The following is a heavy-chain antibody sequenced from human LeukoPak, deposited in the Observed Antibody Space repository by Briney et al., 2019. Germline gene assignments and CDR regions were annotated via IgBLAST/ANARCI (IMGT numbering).Heavy chain of an antibody. J-gene: IGHJ4*02. D-gene: IGHD3-22*01. Sequence: GGSLRLSCAASGFTFSSYWMSWVRQAPGKGLEWVANIKQDGSEKYYVDSVKGRFTISRDNAKNSLYLQMNSLRAEDTAVYYCARAHYDSSGLFFDYWGQGTLVTVSS. CDR2: IKQDGSEK. V-gene: IGHV3-7*01. CDR3: ARAHYDSSGLFFDY. CDR1: GFTFSSYW.